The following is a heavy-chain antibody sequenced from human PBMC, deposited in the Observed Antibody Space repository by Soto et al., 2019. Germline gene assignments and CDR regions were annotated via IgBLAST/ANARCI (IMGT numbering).Heavy chain of an antibody. CDR2: IWYDGSNK. V-gene: IGHV3-33*01. D-gene: IGHD3-3*02. CDR3: ARAEIAWGHMMGLPKYAALYYYSGMDV. CDR1: GFTFSSYG. Sequence: PGGSLRLSCAASGFTFSSYGMHWVRQAPGKGLEWVAVIWYDGSNKYYADSVKGRFTISRDNSKNTLYLQMNSLRAEDTAVYYCARAEIAWGHMMGLPKYAALYYYSGMDVWGQGTTVTAP. J-gene: IGHJ6*02.